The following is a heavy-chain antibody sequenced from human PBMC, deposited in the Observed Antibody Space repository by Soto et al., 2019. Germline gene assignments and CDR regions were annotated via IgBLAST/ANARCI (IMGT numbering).Heavy chain of an antibody. J-gene: IGHJ5*02. CDR3: TRDASRDSSARGWFDP. CDR2: ISSNSAYI. D-gene: IGHD6-13*01. V-gene: IGHV3-21*01. CDR1: GFTFLSFT. Sequence: LRLSCAASGFTFLSFTMNWVRQAPGKGLEWVSTISSNSAYIYYTDALRGRFTISRDNAKNSLHLQMNSLRAEDTAVYYCTRDASRDSSARGWFDPWGPGTLVTVSS.